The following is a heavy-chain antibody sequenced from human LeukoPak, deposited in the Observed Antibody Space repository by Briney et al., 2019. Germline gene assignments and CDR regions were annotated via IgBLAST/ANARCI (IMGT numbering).Heavy chain of an antibody. CDR1: GYTFTCYS. V-gene: IGHV1-2*02. Sequence: ASVKVSCKATGYTFTCYSMGWVRQAPGQGLEWRGWIDPNSGATNYAQKFQGRVTMTRDTSISTAYMELTRLGSDDTAVYYCARRYYNFWSGYYLDYWGQGALVTVSS. CDR2: IDPNSGAT. CDR3: ARRYYNFWSGYYLDY. J-gene: IGHJ4*02. D-gene: IGHD3-3*01.